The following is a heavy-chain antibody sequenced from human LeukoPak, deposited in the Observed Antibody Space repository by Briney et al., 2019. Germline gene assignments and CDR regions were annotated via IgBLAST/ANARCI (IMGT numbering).Heavy chain of an antibody. J-gene: IGHJ4*02. Sequence: GASVKVSCKASGYTFTSYYMHWVRQAPGQGLEWMGIINPSGGSTSYAQKFQGRVTMTRDTSTSTVYMELSSLRSEDTAVYYRARDGAVAYKVGYYFDYWGQGTLATVSS. CDR3: ARDGAVAYKVGYYFDY. CDR1: GYTFTSYY. D-gene: IGHD6-19*01. CDR2: INPSGGST. V-gene: IGHV1-46*01.